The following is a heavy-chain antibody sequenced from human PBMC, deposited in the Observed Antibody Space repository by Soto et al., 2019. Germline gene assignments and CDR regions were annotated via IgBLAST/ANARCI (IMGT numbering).Heavy chain of an antibody. V-gene: IGHV5-10-1*01. D-gene: IGHD3-22*01. Sequence: SLKISCKGSGYSFTSYWISWVRQMPGKGLEWMGRIDPSDSYTNYSPSFQGHVTISADKSISTAYLQWSSLKASDTAMYYCASHSDYYDSSGYKYDAFAISGQGTMVTGSS. J-gene: IGHJ3*02. CDR2: IDPSDSYT. CDR3: ASHSDYYDSSGYKYDAFAI. CDR1: GYSFTSYW.